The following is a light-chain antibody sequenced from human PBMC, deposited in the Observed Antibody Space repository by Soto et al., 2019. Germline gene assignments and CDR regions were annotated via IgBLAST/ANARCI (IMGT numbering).Light chain of an antibody. CDR2: GAS. CDR3: QQFNTWLWT. V-gene: IGKV3-15*01. J-gene: IGKJ1*01. Sequence: EVVMTQSPATLSVSPGERATLSCKASQSVNANLDWDQQKPGQAPRLLIHGASNRATGIPARFSGSGFGTEFILTISSLQSEDFAVYYCQQFNTWLWTFGQGTKVEI. CDR1: QSVNAN.